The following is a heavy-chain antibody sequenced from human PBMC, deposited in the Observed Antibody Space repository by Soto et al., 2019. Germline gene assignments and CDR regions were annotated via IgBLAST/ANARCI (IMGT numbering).Heavy chain of an antibody. V-gene: IGHV4-30-4*01. Sequence: QVQLQESGPGLVKPSQTLSLTCTVSGASVSSGDYYWSCIRQPPGKGLEWIGYIYNSGGSYYNPSLKGRLTISIDTSKNQFSLKLNSVTAADTAIYYCVGTGTTDDYWGRGTLVTVSS. D-gene: IGHD4-17*01. CDR1: GASVSSGDYY. CDR2: IYNSGGS. CDR3: VGTGTTDDY. J-gene: IGHJ4*02.